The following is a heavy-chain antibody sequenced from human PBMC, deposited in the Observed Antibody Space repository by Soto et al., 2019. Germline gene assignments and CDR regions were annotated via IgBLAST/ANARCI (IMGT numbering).Heavy chain of an antibody. D-gene: IGHD3-16*01. CDR3: PTYPWGSSIDF. V-gene: IGHV3-48*03. CDR1: GFTFSSFE. Sequence: EVQLVESGGGLVQPGGSLRVSCAASGFTFSSFEMIWVRQAPGKGLEWVSYISSSGRTIYYADSVKGRFTISRDNAKNSLFLQMNSLTADDTAVYFCPTYPWGSSIDFWGQGTLVTVSS. CDR2: ISSSGRTI. J-gene: IGHJ4*02.